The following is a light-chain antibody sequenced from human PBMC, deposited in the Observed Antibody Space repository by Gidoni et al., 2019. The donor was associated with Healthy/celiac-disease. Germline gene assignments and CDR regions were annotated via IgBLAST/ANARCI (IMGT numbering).Light chain of an antibody. Sequence: VTISGTWSSSNIGAGYDVHWYQQLPGTAPKLLIYGNSNRPSGVPDRFSGSKSGTSASLAISGLQAEDEADYYCQSYDSSPHVVFGGGTKLTVL. CDR3: QSYDSSPHVV. V-gene: IGLV1-40*01. CDR2: GNS. CDR1: SSNIGAGYD. J-gene: IGLJ2*01.